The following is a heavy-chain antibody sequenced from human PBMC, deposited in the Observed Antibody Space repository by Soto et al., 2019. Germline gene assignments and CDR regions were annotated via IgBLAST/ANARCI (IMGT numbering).Heavy chain of an antibody. Sequence: QVQLVQSGGALVTPGGSLRLSCAASGFTFSDYAMNWIRQAPGRGLEWISYIGPRGSTVYYADSVKGRFTISRDDARKSLILQMNSMRVEDTAVYDCARGTDYYPYWGQGSLVTVSS. CDR1: GFTFSDYA. CDR2: IGPRGSTV. V-gene: IGHV3-11*01. CDR3: ARGTDYYPY. J-gene: IGHJ4*02.